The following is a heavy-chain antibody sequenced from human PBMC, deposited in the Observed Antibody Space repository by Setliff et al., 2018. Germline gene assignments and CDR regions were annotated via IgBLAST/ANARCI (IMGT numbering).Heavy chain of an antibody. D-gene: IGHD1-1*01. Sequence: GASVKVSCKASGGTFSSYAISCVRQAPGQGLEWMGGIITILGIANYAQKLQGRVMITADESTSTAYMELSSLRSEDTAVYYCASDGNGYDNNRFDPWGQGTLVTVSS. CDR1: GGTFSSYA. J-gene: IGHJ5*02. CDR2: IITILGIA. V-gene: IGHV1-69*10. CDR3: ASDGNGYDNNRFDP.